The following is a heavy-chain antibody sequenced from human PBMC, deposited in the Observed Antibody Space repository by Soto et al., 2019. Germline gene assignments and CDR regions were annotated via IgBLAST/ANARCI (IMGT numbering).Heavy chain of an antibody. Sequence: EVQLVGSGGGSIQPGGSLRLSCAASGFTVSGTHMTWVRQAPGKGPEWVSLLYSGGTTYYAASVKGRFTISRDNSKNTLYLQMNTLRAEDTAVYYCAIRRGYRGYDSAFDTWGQGTMVTVSS. CDR3: AIRRGYRGYDSAFDT. V-gene: IGHV3-53*01. D-gene: IGHD5-12*01. CDR2: LYSGGTT. J-gene: IGHJ3*02. CDR1: GFTVSGTH.